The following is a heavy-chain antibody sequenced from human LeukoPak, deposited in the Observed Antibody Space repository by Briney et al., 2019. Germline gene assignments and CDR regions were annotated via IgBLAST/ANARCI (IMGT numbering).Heavy chain of an antibody. V-gene: IGHV4-59*01. CDR3: ARGGQLADAFDI. J-gene: IGHJ3*02. Sequence: SETLSLTCTVSGGSISSYYWSWVRQPPGKGLEWIGDIYYSGSTNYNPSLKSRGTISVDTSKNQFSLKLSSVTAADTAVYYCARGGQLADAFDIWGQGTMVTVSS. CDR1: GGSISSYY. D-gene: IGHD6-13*01. CDR2: IYYSGST.